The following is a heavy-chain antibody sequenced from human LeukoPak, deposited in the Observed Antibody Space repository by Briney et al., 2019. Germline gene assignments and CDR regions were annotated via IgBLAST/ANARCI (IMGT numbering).Heavy chain of an antibody. CDR2: ISGSGGST. CDR1: GFTFSSYA. D-gene: IGHD3-10*01. V-gene: IGHV3-23*01. CDR3: AARPLLWFGGLVDAFDI. J-gene: IGHJ3*02. Sequence: GGSLRLSCAASGFTFSSYAMSWVRQAPGKGLEWVSAISGSGGSTYYADSVKGRFTISRDNSKNTLYLQMNSLRAEDTAVYYCAARPLLWFGGLVDAFDIWGQGTMVTVSS.